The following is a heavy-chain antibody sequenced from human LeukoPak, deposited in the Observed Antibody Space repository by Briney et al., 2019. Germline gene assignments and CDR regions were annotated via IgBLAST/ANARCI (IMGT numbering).Heavy chain of an antibody. D-gene: IGHD5-24*01. Sequence: ASVKVSCKASGYIFTSFGVSWLRQAPGQGLEWMGWISAYNGNRNYAQKFQGRVTMTTDTSTSTAHMDLRSLRSDDTAVYYCTRDLGDGYNSFFDYWGQGTLVTVSS. CDR1: GYIFTSFG. CDR2: ISAYNGNR. CDR3: TRDLGDGYNSFFDY. J-gene: IGHJ4*02. V-gene: IGHV1-18*04.